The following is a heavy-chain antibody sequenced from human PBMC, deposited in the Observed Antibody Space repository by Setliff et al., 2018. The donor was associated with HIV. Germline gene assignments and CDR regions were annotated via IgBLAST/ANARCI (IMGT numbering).Heavy chain of an antibody. Sequence: PSETLSLTCTVSGASIRSYYWSWLRQPAGKGLEWIGRMFASGSANYNPSLKSRVTMSVDTSKDQFSLQLNSVTAADTAVYYCARASSAVFPGYYMDVWGKGTTVTVSS. CDR1: GASIRSYY. J-gene: IGHJ6*03. CDR3: ARASSAVFPGYYMDV. CDR2: MFASGSA. D-gene: IGHD6-13*01. V-gene: IGHV4-4*07.